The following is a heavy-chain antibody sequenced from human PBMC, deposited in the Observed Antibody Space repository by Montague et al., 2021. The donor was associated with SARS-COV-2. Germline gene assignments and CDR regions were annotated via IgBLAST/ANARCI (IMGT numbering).Heavy chain of an antibody. D-gene: IGHD6-13*01. CDR3: ARVDAASGTPYCDY. CDR1: GGSISSGSYS. CDR2: IYYSGSS. Sequence: TLSLTCTVSGGSISSGSYSWSWIRQGPGKGLEWIGNIYYSGSSYYSPSLRSRATLSVDTSKNQFSLNLSSVTAADTAVYSCARVDAASGTPYCDYWGQGTRVTGSS. V-gene: IGHV4-31*03. J-gene: IGHJ4*02.